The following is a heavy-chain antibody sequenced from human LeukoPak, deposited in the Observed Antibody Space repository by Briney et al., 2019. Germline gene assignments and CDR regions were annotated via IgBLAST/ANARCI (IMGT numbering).Heavy chain of an antibody. V-gene: IGHV1-8*01. CDR2: MNANSGST. J-gene: IGHJ4*02. CDR1: GYTFTSYD. Sequence: ASVKVSCKASGYTFTSYDINWVRQATGQGLEWMGWMNANSGSTGYAQKLQGRVTMTRNNSKSTAYMELSSLRSEDTAVYYCARWVGDCSGGSCYGGRDYWGQGTLVTVSS. D-gene: IGHD2-15*01. CDR3: ARWVGDCSGGSCYGGRDY.